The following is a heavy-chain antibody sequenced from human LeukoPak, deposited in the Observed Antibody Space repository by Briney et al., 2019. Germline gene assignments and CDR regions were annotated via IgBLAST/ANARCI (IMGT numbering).Heavy chain of an antibody. V-gene: IGHV3-30*03. CDR2: ISYDGSNK. CDR3: ARDRGDWNYGILDY. CDR1: GFTFSSYS. Sequence: GGSLRLSCAASGFTFSSYSMNWVRQAPGKGLEWVAVISYDGSNKYYADSVKGRFTISRDNSKNTLYLQMNSLRAEDTAVYYCARDRGDWNYGILDYWGQGTLVTVSS. J-gene: IGHJ4*02. D-gene: IGHD1-7*01.